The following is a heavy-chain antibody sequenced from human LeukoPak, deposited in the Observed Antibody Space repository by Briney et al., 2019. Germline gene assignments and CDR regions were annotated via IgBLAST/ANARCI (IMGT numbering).Heavy chain of an antibody. Sequence: ASVKVSCKASGYTFTGYAISWVRQAPGQGLEWMGWVSAYNGATNYAQNFQDRVTMTTDTPTTTAYMELRSLRSDDTAVYFCARVDLYYDSSGYSRAANDYWGQGTLVTVSS. CDR3: ARVDLYYDSSGYSRAANDY. V-gene: IGHV1-18*01. CDR2: VSAYNGAT. D-gene: IGHD3-22*01. CDR1: GYTFTGYA. J-gene: IGHJ4*02.